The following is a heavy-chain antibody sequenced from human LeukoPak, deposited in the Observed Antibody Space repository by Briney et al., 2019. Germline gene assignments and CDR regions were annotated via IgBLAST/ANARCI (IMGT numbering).Heavy chain of an antibody. V-gene: IGHV1-46*01. CDR2: INPSGGST. Sequence: ASVKVSCKASGYTFTSYYIHWVRQAPGQGLEWMGIINPSGGSTSYAQKFQGRVTMTRDTSTSTVYMYLSSLRSEDTAVYYCARDSLYGVVDYWGQGTLVTVSS. J-gene: IGHJ4*02. CDR1: GYTFTSYY. CDR3: ARDSLYGVVDY. D-gene: IGHD4-17*01.